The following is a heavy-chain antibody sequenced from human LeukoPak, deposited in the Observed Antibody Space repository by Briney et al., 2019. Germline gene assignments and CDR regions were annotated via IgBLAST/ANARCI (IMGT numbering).Heavy chain of an antibody. D-gene: IGHD6-13*01. CDR1: GGSISGCY. CDR3: ARHVRVSSSSTYDAFDI. J-gene: IGHJ3*02. Sequence: SETLSLTCTVSGGSISGCYWSWIRQPPGKGLDWIGYIYYSGSTNYNPSLKSRVTISVDTSKNQFSLKLSSVTAADTAVYYCARHVRVSSSSTYDAFDIWGQGTMVTVSS. CDR2: IYYSGST. V-gene: IGHV4-59*08.